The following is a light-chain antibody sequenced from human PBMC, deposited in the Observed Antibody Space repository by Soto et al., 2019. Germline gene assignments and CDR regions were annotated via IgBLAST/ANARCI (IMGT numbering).Light chain of an antibody. V-gene: IGKV3-15*01. J-gene: IGKJ1*01. Sequence: EIVMTQSPATLSLSQGERATLSCRASQSVSSNLAWYQQKPRQAPRLLIYGASTRATGIPARCSGSGSGTEFTLTISSLQSADFSVYYCQQYNNWPPWTFGQGTKVDIK. CDR3: QQYNNWPPWT. CDR2: GAS. CDR1: QSVSSN.